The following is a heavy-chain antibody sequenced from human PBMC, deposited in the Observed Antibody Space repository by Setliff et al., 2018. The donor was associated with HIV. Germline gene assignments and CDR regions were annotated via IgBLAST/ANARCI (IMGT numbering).Heavy chain of an antibody. CDR3: ARGRDDYNYDPFDI. J-gene: IGHJ3*02. V-gene: IGHV4-34*01. D-gene: IGHD4-4*01. CDR2: VNHSGST. Sequence: SETLSLTCAVYGGSFSGYYWSWIRQPPGKGLEWIGEVNHSGSTNYNPSLKGRVTISVDTSKNQFSLKLSSVTAADTAVYYCARGRDDYNYDPFDIWGQGTMVTVSS. CDR1: GGSFSGYY.